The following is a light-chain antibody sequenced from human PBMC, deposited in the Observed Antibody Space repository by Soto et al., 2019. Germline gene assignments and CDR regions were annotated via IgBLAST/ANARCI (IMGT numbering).Light chain of an antibody. V-gene: IGKV1-5*03. CDR3: QQYNTSPFT. CDR1: QNINSW. CDR2: MAS. J-gene: IGKJ3*01. Sequence: DIQMTQSPSTLSASVGDRVTITCRASQNINSWLAWYQQKPGKAPKLLIYMASSSESGVPSRFSGSGSGTEFTLTISSLPPDDFATYYCQQYNTSPFTFGPGTTVDIK.